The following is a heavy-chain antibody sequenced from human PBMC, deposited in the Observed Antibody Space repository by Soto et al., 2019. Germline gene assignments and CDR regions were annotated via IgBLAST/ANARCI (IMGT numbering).Heavy chain of an antibody. CDR2: IYSTGLT. V-gene: IGHV4-59*01. D-gene: IGHD2-2*01. CDR3: AKGSTRFDP. Sequence: QVQLQELGPGLVKPSETLSLTCTVSGGSMDTYYWSWIRQPPGKGLEWIAYIYSTGLTNYNPSLKSRVTISVDTSNNQFSLKLTSVTAADTAFYYCAKGSTRFDPWGQGTLVTVSS. J-gene: IGHJ5*02. CDR1: GGSMDTYY.